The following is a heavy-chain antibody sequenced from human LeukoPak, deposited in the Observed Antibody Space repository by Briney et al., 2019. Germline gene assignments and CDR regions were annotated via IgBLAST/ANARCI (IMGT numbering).Heavy chain of an antibody. CDR3: ARDGVYFGSGANWFDP. J-gene: IGHJ5*02. V-gene: IGHV4-59*01. Sequence: PSETLSLTCTVSGGSISSYYWSWLRQPPGKGLEWIGYIYYSGSTNYNPSLTSRVTISVDTSNNQFSLKLSSVTAADTAVYYCARDGVYFGSGANWFDPWGQGTLVTVSS. CDR1: GGSISSYY. D-gene: IGHD3-10*01. CDR2: IYYSGST.